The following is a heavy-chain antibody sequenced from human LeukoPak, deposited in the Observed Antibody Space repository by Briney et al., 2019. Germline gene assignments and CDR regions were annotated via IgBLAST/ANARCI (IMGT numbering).Heavy chain of an antibody. CDR1: GGSISSSSYY. CDR2: INHSGST. CDR3: ARGTWAGYYYDSSGYYYPGYFDY. D-gene: IGHD3-22*01. V-gene: IGHV4-39*07. J-gene: IGHJ4*02. Sequence: SETLSLTCTVSGGSISSSSYYWGWIRQPPGKGLEWIGEINHSGSTNYNPSLKSRVTISVDTSKNQFSLKLSSVTAADTAVYYCARGTWAGYYYDSSGYYYPGYFDYWGQGTLVTVSS.